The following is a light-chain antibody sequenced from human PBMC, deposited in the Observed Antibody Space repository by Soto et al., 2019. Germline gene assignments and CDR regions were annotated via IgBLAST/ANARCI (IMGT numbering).Light chain of an antibody. CDR2: HDN. V-gene: IGLV3-1*01. J-gene: IGLJ3*02. CDR1: RLGDKY. CDR3: LAWETRTGTRV. Sequence: SYELTQPPSVSVSPGQTGSITCSGDRLGDKYASWYQQRPGQTPVLVMYHDNTRPSGIPERFSGSSSGSTATLTISGTQSMDEADYYCLAWETRTGTRVFGGGTKLTVL.